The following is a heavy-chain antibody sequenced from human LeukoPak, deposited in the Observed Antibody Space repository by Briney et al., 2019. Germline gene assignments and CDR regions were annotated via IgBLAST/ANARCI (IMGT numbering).Heavy chain of an antibody. CDR1: GFTFSSYS. CDR2: ISSSSSYI. J-gene: IGHJ3*02. Sequence: GGSLRLSCAASGFTFSSYSMNWVRQAPGKGLEWVSSISSSSSYIYYADSVKGRFTISRDNAKNSLYLQMNSLRAEDTAVYYCARDKGTAMADAFDIWGQGTMVTVS. CDR3: ARDKGTAMADAFDI. V-gene: IGHV3-21*01. D-gene: IGHD5-18*01.